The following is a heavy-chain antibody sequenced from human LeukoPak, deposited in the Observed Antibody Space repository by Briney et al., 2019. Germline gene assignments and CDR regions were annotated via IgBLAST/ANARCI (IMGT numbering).Heavy chain of an antibody. Sequence: GGSLRLSCAASGFTFSSYSMNWVRQAPGKGLEWVSSISSSSSYIYYADLLKGRFTISRDNAKNTLYLQMNSLRAEDTAVYYCARDRSGSLDYWGQGTLVTVSS. J-gene: IGHJ4*02. D-gene: IGHD1-26*01. V-gene: IGHV3-21*01. CDR3: ARDRSGSLDY. CDR2: ISSSSSYI. CDR1: GFTFSSYS.